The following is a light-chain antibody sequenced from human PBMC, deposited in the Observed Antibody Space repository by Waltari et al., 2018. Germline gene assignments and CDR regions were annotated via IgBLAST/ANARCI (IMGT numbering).Light chain of an antibody. CDR3: QSYDSSLSGFVV. CDR1: SSNIGAGYD. J-gene: IGLJ2*01. Sequence: QSVLTQPPSVSGAPGQRVTISCTGSSSNIGAGYDVQWYQQLPGTAPKLLIYGNSNRPSGVPDRFSCSKSGTSASLAITGLQAEDEADYYCQSYDSSLSGFVVFGGGTKLTVL. CDR2: GNS. V-gene: IGLV1-40*01.